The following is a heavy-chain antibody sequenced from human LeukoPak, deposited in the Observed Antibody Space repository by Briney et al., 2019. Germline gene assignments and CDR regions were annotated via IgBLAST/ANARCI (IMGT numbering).Heavy chain of an antibody. D-gene: IGHD4-11*01. V-gene: IGHV4-59*08. J-gene: IGHJ4*02. CDR1: GGSISNYY. CDR2: IYYRGDT. CDR3: ARHPYSNFVLDY. Sequence: PETLSLTCTVSGGSISNYYWSWIRQPPGKGLEWIGYIYYRGDTKYNPSLKSRVTISVDTSKNQFSLKLSSVTAADTAVYYCARHPYSNFVLDYWGQGTLVTVSS.